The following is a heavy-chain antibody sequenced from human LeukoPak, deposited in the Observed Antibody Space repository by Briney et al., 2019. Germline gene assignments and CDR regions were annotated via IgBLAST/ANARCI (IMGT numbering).Heavy chain of an antibody. CDR2: IIPIFGTA. Sequence: ASVKVSCEASGGTFSSYAISWVRQAPGQGLEWMGGIIPIFGTANYAQKFQGRVTITADESTSTAYMELSSLRSEDTAVYYCARVRSIVGATYFDYWGQGTLVTVSS. CDR3: ARVRSIVGATYFDY. D-gene: IGHD1-26*01. CDR1: GGTFSSYA. V-gene: IGHV1-69*13. J-gene: IGHJ4*02.